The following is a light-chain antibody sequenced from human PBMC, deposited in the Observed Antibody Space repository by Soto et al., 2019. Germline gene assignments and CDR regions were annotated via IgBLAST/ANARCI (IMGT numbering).Light chain of an antibody. CDR1: QDINIA. Sequence: DIQMTQSPSSVSASVGDRVTITCRASQDINIALAWFQQKPGEAPRLLIYTASSLHSGVPSRFSGSGSGTDFTLTISSLQPEDFASYYCQQVNSYPLTFGGGIKLEIK. V-gene: IGKV1-12*01. J-gene: IGKJ4*01. CDR2: TAS. CDR3: QQVNSYPLT.